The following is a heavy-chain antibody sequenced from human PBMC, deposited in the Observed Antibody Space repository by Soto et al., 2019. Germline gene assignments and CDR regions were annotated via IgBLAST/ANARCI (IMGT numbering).Heavy chain of an antibody. D-gene: IGHD3-16*01. V-gene: IGHV1-2*02. CDR1: GYTFTGYY. Sequence: ASVKVSCKVSGYTFTGYYLHWARQAPGQGLEWMGWINPDNGAANYAQQFQGRVTMTRDTSISTVYLEFSSLRSDDTAVYFCARGEDYRSLFHYLDYWGQSALVTVSS. CDR2: INPDNGAA. CDR3: ARGEDYRSLFHYLDY. J-gene: IGHJ4*02.